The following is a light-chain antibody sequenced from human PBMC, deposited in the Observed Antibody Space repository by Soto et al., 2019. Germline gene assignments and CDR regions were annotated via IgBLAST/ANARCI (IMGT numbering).Light chain of an antibody. CDR3: QQRSNWPRIT. Sequence: IVLTHAPGTLSFSPGEITTLSFRASQSISRYLAWYQQKPGQAPRLLIYGASSRATGIPDRFSGSGSGTDFTLTISSLEPEDFAVYYCQQRSNWPRITFGQGTRLEIK. J-gene: IGKJ5*01. V-gene: IGKV3-11*01. CDR1: QSISRY. CDR2: GAS.